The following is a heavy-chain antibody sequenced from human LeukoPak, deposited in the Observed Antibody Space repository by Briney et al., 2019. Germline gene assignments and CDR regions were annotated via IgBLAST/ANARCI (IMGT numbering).Heavy chain of an antibody. V-gene: IGHV3-23*01. Sequence: GGSLRLSCAASGFTFSSYAMSWVRQAPGKGLEWVSAISGSGGSTYYADSVKGRFTISRDNSKNTLYLQMNSLRAEDTAVYYCAKVGCSGTSCYTKAGFDYWGQGTLVTVSS. CDR3: AKVGCSGTSCYTKAGFDY. CDR2: ISGSGGST. J-gene: IGHJ4*02. CDR1: GFTFSSYA. D-gene: IGHD2-2*02.